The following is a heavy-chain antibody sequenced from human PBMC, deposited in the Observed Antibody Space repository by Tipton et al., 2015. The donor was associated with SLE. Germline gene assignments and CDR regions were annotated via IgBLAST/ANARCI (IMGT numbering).Heavy chain of an antibody. D-gene: IGHD2-21*02. J-gene: IGHJ6*03. CDR2: IIPILGIA. V-gene: IGHV1-69*09. CDR3: AKDGALDRATDYYMDV. CDR1: GGTFSSYA. Sequence: QVQLVQSGAEVKKPGSSVKVSCKASGGTFSSYAISWVRQAPGQGLEWMGRIIPILGIANYAQKFQGRVTITADKSTSTAYMELSSLRAEDTAVYYCAKDGALDRATDYYMDVWGKGTTATVSS.